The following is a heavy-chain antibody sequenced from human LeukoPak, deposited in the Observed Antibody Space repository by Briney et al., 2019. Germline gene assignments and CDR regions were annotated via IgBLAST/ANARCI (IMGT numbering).Heavy chain of an antibody. CDR1: GGTFNSYA. CDR3: ARDLTSGPFDP. J-gene: IGHJ5*02. D-gene: IGHD3-9*01. CDR2: IIPIFGTA. Sequence: ASVKVSCKASGGTFNSYAITWVRQAPGQGLEWMGGIIPIFGTANYAQKFQGRVTITADESTSTAYMELSSLRSEDTAVYYCARDLTSGPFDPWGQGTLVTVSS. V-gene: IGHV1-69*13.